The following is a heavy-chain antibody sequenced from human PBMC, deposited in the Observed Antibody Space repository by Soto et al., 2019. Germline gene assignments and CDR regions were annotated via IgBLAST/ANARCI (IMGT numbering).Heavy chain of an antibody. CDR3: ARNYYDSSAQGHYFDY. V-gene: IGHV1-18*01. D-gene: IGHD3-22*01. J-gene: IGHJ4*02. Sequence: GASVKVSCKASGYTFSSYGISWVRQAPGQGLEWMGWISAYNGNTNYAQKVQGRVTMTTDTSTSTIYMELRSLRSDDTAVYYCARNYYDSSAQGHYFDYWGQGTLVTVSS. CDR1: GYTFSSYG. CDR2: ISAYNGNT.